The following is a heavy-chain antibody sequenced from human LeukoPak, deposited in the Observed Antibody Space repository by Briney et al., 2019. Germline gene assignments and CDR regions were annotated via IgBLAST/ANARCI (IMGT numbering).Heavy chain of an antibody. J-gene: IGHJ6*04. Sequence: SETLSLTCTVSGGSISSYYWSWIRQPPGKGLEWIGYIYYSGSTNYNPSLKSRVTISVDTSKNQFSLKLSSVTAADTAVYYCAGVRQDYYYYGRDVGGKGTPVTVSS. V-gene: IGHV4-59*08. CDR3: AGVRQDYYYYGRDV. CDR1: GGSISSYY. CDR2: IYYSGST. D-gene: IGHD3-10*01.